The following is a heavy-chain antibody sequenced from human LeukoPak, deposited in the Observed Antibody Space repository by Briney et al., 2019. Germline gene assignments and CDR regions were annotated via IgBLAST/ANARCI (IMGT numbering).Heavy chain of an antibody. CDR2: INAGNGNT. CDR1: GYTFTSYA. V-gene: IGHV1-3*01. Sequence: ASVKVSCKASGYTFTSYAMHWVRQAPGQRLEWMGWINAGNGNTKYSQKFQGRVTITRDTFASTAYTELSSLRSEDTAVYYCARVIGGYYYYGMDVWGKGTTVTVSS. CDR3: ARVIGGYYYYGMDV. J-gene: IGHJ6*04. D-gene: IGHD4-23*01.